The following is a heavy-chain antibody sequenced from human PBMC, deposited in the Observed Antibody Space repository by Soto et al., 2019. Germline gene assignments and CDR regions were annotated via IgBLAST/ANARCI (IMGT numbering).Heavy chain of an antibody. CDR2: VYHTGTT. Sequence: SETLSLPCVVSGGPVRGDDLYWSWIRHLPGKGLEWIANVYHTGTTYYNPSLKSRVSMSVDTSQNQFSLILASVTAADTAVYYCARALVTDYNSRDCHYYFAKDVWGQGTSVT. V-gene: IGHV4-31*02. CDR3: ARALVTDYNSRDCHYYFAKDV. D-gene: IGHD3-22*01. J-gene: IGHJ6*02. CDR1: GGPVRGDDLY.